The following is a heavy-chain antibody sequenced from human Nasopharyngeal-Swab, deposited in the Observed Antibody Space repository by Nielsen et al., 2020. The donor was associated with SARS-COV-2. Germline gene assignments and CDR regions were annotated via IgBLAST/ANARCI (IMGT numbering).Heavy chain of an antibody. CDR3: ARDYCSSTSCYDY. Sequence: WIRQPPGKELERVSYISSSGSTRYYADSVKGRFTISRDNAKNSLYLQMNSLRAEDTAVYYCARDYCSSTSCYDYWGQGTLVTVSP. CDR2: ISSSGSTR. V-gene: IGHV3-48*03. J-gene: IGHJ4*02. D-gene: IGHD2-2*01.